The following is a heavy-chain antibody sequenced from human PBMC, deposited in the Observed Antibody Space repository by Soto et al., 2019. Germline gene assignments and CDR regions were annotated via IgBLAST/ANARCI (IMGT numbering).Heavy chain of an antibody. J-gene: IGHJ4*01. CDR3: ARHYYDNIWGTYRTWYFDY. CDR1: GGSISSTTYY. CDR2: IYYSGST. D-gene: IGHD3-16*02. V-gene: IGHV4-39*01. Sequence: TSETLSLTCTVSGGSISSTTYYWGWIRQPPGKGLEWIGSIYYSGSTYYNPSLKSRVTISVDTSKNQFSLKLSSVTAADTAAVYYCARHYYDNIWGTYRTWYFDYWGHGSLVTVSS.